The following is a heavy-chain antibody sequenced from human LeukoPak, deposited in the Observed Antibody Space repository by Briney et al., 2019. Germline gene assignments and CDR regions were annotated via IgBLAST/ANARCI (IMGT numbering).Heavy chain of an antibody. Sequence: SETLSLTCTVSGDSISSGNYWRWIRQPPGKGLEWIGSIFHTGSTYFNLSLKSRVTISVDTSKNQFSLKLSSVTAADTAVYYCAGLILGVVPATFDYWGQGTLVTVSS. D-gene: IGHD2-2*01. CDR3: AGLILGVVPATFDY. J-gene: IGHJ4*02. CDR2: IFHTGST. CDR1: GDSISSGNY. V-gene: IGHV4-38-2*02.